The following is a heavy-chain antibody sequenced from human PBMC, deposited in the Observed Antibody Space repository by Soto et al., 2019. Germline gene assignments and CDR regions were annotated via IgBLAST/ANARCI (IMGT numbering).Heavy chain of an antibody. Sequence: SETLSLTYAVYGGSFSGYYWSWIRQPPGKGLEWIGEINHSGSTNYNPSLKSRVTISVDTSKNQFSLKLSSVTAADTAVYYCARGGVAARLGWFDPWGQGTLVTVSS. D-gene: IGHD6-6*01. CDR1: GGSFSGYY. V-gene: IGHV4-34*01. CDR2: INHSGST. J-gene: IGHJ5*02. CDR3: ARGGVAARLGWFDP.